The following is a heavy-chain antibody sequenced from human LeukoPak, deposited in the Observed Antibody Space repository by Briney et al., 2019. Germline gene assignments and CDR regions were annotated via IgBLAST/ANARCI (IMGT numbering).Heavy chain of an antibody. D-gene: IGHD3-22*01. CDR2: INHSGST. Sequence: SETLSLTCAVYGGSFSGYYWSWIRQPPGKGLEWIGEINHSGSTNYNPSLKSRVTISVDTSKNQFSLKLSSVTAADTAVYYCARVVRDSSGCEDYWGQGTLVTVSS. CDR1: GGSFSGYY. J-gene: IGHJ4*02. CDR3: ARVVRDSSGCEDY. V-gene: IGHV4-34*01.